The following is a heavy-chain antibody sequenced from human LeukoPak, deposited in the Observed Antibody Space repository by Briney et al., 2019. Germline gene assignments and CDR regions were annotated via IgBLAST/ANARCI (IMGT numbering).Heavy chain of an antibody. D-gene: IGHD2-15*01. CDR2: INSDGSST. V-gene: IGHV3-74*01. CDR1: GFTFSSYW. CDR3: AKPSYCSGGSCYSYFDY. Sequence: GGSLRLSCAASGFTFSSYWMHWVRQAPGKGLVWVSRINSDGSSTSYADSVKGRFTISRDNSKNTLYLQMNSLRAEDTAVYYCAKPSYCSGGSCYSYFDYWGQGTLVTVSS. J-gene: IGHJ4*02.